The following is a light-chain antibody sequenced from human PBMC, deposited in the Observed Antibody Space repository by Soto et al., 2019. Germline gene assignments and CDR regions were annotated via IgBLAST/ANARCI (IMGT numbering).Light chain of an antibody. J-gene: IGKJ2*01. CDR3: QQRTNWPAT. V-gene: IGKV3-11*01. CDR1: RSVGSH. CDR2: DTS. Sequence: EIVLTQSPATLSLPPGARATLSCRASRSVGSHVAWYQQKPGQAPRLLIYDTSNRATGIPIRFRGSGSETGFTLTIAGLQPEDSAIYFCQQRTNWPATFGQGTKGEIK.